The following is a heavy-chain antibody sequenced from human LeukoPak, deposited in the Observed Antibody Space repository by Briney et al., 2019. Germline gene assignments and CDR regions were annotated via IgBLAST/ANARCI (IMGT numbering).Heavy chain of an antibody. V-gene: IGHV1-69*04. CDR3: ARVGYSSSWYSDAFDI. Sequence: GASVKVSCKASGYTFTSYLISWVRQAPGQGLEWMGRIIPILGIANYAQKFQGRVTITADKSTSTAYMELSSLRSEDTAVYYCARVGYSSSWYSDAFDIWGQGTMVTVSS. D-gene: IGHD6-13*01. CDR2: IIPILGIA. J-gene: IGHJ3*02. CDR1: GYTFTSYL.